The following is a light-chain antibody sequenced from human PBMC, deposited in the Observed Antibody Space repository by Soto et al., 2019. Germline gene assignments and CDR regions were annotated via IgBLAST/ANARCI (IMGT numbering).Light chain of an antibody. V-gene: IGLV2-14*01. CDR2: DVS. J-gene: IGLJ1*01. CDR1: SSYVGGYNY. CDR3: SSYTRSSTYV. Sequence: QSVLTQPASVSGSPGQSITISCTGTSSYVGGYNYVSWYRQHPGRAPKLMIYDVSNRPSGVSNRFSGSKSGNTASLTISGLQAEDEADYYCSSYTRSSTYVLGTGTKVPS.